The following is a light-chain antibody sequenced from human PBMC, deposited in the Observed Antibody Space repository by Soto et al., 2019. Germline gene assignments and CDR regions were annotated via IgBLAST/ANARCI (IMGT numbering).Light chain of an antibody. J-gene: IGLJ1*01. CDR1: SSDVGGYKY. CDR3: SSYTRSSPYV. V-gene: IGLV2-14*01. CDR2: EVT. Sequence: QSALTQPASVSGSPGQSITISCTGTSSDVGGYKYVSWYQQHPGKAPKLMIYEVTNRPSGVSNRFSGSKSGNTASLTISGLQAEDEADYYCSSYTRSSPYVFGTGTKVTVL.